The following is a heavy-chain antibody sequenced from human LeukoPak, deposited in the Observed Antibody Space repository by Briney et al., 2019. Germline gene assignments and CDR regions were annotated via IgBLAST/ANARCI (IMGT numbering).Heavy chain of an antibody. Sequence: GGSLRLSCAASGFTFDDYAMHWVRQAPGKGLEWVSLISGDGGSTYYADSVKGRFTISRDNSKNSLYLQMNSLRTEDTALYYCAKDSGWFGELLALGYWGQGTLVTVSS. J-gene: IGHJ4*02. CDR2: ISGDGGST. D-gene: IGHD3-10*01. V-gene: IGHV3-43*02. CDR1: GFTFDDYA. CDR3: AKDSGWFGELLALGY.